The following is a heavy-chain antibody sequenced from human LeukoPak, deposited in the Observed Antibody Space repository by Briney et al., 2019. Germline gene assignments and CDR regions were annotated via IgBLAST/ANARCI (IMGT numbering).Heavy chain of an antibody. CDR1: GGTFSSYA. Sequence: SVKVSCKASGGTFSSYAISWVRQAPGQGLEWMGGIIPIFGTANYAQKFQGRVTITADESTSTAYMELSSLRSDDTAVYYCARVERITIFGVATLSWFDPWGQGTLVTVSS. J-gene: IGHJ5*02. CDR3: ARVERITIFGVATLSWFDP. D-gene: IGHD3-3*01. V-gene: IGHV1-69*13. CDR2: IIPIFGTA.